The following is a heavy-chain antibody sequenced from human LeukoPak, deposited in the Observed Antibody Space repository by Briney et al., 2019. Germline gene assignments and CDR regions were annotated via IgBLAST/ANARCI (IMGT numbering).Heavy chain of an antibody. D-gene: IGHD3-22*01. CDR1: GGSISSYY. Sequence: PSETLSLTCTVSGGSISSYYWSWIRQPPGKGLEWIGYIYYSGSTNYNPSLKSRVTISVDTSKNQFSLKLSSVTAADTAVYYCARLSRYYDSSGYLYYFDYWGQGTLVTVSS. CDR2: IYYSGST. V-gene: IGHV4-59*01. J-gene: IGHJ4*02. CDR3: ARLSRYYDSSGYLYYFDY.